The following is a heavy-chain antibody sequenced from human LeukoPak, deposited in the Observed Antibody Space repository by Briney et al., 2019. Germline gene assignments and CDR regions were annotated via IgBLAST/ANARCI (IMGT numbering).Heavy chain of an antibody. CDR1: GGSFSGYY. CDR2: INHSGTT. CDR3: ARHIRADNAFDI. J-gene: IGHJ3*02. V-gene: IGHV4-34*01. D-gene: IGHD2-21*01. Sequence: SETLSLTCAVYGGSFSGYYWSWIRQPPGKGVEWIGEINHSGTTNYNPSLKSRVTISVDTSKNQFSLKVRSVTAADTAVYYCARHIRADNAFDIWGQGTMVTVSS.